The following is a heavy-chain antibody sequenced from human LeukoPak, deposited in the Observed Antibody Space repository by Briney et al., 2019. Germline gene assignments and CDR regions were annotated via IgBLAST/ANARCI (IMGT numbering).Heavy chain of an antibody. J-gene: IGHJ5*01. V-gene: IGHV1-46*01. Sequence: ASVKVSCKASGYTFTSYYMHWVRQAPGQGLEWMGIINPSGGSTSYAQKFQGRVTMTRDMSTSTVYMELSSLRSEDTAVYYCARDGVYSSSSGANWFDPWGQGTLVTVSS. CDR3: ARDGVYSSSSGANWFDP. D-gene: IGHD6-6*01. CDR2: INPSGGST. CDR1: GYTFTSYY.